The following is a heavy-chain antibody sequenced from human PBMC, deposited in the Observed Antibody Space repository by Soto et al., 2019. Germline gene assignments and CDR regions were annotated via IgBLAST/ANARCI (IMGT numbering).Heavy chain of an antibody. CDR3: ARRGYGPGFPYYYGMDV. V-gene: IGHV4-34*01. Sequence: PSETLSLTCAVYGGSFGAYSWTWIRQTPGKGLEWIGEIYYSGTTYYNPSLEGRATISVDTPKNQFSLKLSSVTAADTAVYYCARRGYGPGFPYYYGMDVWGQGTTVTVSS. D-gene: IGHD3-10*01. CDR1: GGSFGAYS. CDR2: IYYSGTT. J-gene: IGHJ6*02.